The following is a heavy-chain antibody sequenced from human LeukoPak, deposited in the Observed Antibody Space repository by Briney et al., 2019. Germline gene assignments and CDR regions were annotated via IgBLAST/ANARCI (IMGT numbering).Heavy chain of an antibody. V-gene: IGHV3-23*01. D-gene: IGHD3-22*01. J-gene: IGHJ4*02. CDR1: GFTFSSYA. CDR3: AKDPYRGMIVVVERFDY. CDR2: ISGSGGST. Sequence: PGGSLRLSCAASGFTFSSYAMSWVRQAPGKGLEWVSAISGSGGSTYYADSVKGRFTISRDNSKNTLYLQMNSLRAGDTAVYYCAKDPYRGMIVVVERFDYWDQGTLVTVSS.